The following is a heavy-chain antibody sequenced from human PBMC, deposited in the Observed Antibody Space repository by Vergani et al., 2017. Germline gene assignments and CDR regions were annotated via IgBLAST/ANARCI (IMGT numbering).Heavy chain of an antibody. Sequence: EVQLVESGGGLVQPGRSLRLSCAASGFPFDDYAMHWVRQAPGKGLEWVSGISWNSVSIGYADSVKGRFTISRDNAKNSLYLQMNSLRPEDTALYYCAKEASSGHYYYYYMDVWGKGTTVTVSS. V-gene: IGHV3-9*01. D-gene: IGHD6-25*01. CDR2: ISWNSVSI. J-gene: IGHJ6*03. CDR3: AKEASSGHYYYYYMDV. CDR1: GFPFDDYA.